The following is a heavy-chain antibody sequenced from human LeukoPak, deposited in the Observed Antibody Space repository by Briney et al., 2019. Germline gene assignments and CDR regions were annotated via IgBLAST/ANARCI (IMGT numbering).Heavy chain of an antibody. D-gene: IGHD6-13*01. CDR2: IYYSGST. CDR1: GGSISSGGYY. Sequence: PSQTLSLTCTVSGGSISSGGYYWSWIRQHPGKGLEWIGYIYYSGSTYYNPSLKSRVTISVDTSKNQFSLKLSSVTAADTAVYYCARDDPRVAAAGIWGQGTLVTVSS. CDR3: ARDDPRVAAAGI. J-gene: IGHJ4*02. V-gene: IGHV4-31*03.